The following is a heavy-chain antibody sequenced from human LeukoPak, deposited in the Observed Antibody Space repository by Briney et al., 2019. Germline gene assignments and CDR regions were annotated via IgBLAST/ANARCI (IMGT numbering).Heavy chain of an antibody. CDR1: GFTFSGYW. V-gene: IGHV3-74*01. D-gene: IGHD3-3*01. Sequence: PGGSLRLSCAASGFTFSGYWMHWVRQVPEKGLVLVSRIDNGGSGTTYADSVKGRFTVSRDNAKNTLYLQMNSLRAEDTAIYYCARGGGCDTIFRVVQYMDVWGKGTTVTVSS. J-gene: IGHJ6*03. CDR3: ARGGGCDTIFRVVQYMDV. CDR2: IDNGGSGT.